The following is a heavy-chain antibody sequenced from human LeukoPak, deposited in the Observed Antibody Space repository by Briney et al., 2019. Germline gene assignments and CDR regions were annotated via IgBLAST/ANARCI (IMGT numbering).Heavy chain of an antibody. V-gene: IGHV1-2*02. CDR2: INPNSGAT. Sequence: ASVKVSCKASGYTFSDYYMHWVRQAPGQGLEWMAWINPNSGATTYAQKFQGRVTLTKDTSINTAYMELSRLTSDDTAMYYCAREANSWYHSWGQGTLGTVSS. D-gene: IGHD2/OR15-2a*01. CDR1: GYTFSDYY. J-gene: IGHJ4*02. CDR3: AREANSWYHS.